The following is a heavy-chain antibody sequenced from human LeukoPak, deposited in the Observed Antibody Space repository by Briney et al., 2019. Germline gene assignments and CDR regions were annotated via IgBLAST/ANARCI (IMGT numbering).Heavy chain of an antibody. CDR1: GFNFVDYA. CDR2: ISGNGGST. CDR3: ARDVSFTWQSTSGYDY. Sequence: KPGGSLRLSCTASGFNFVDYAIHWVRQAPGKGPEWVSTISGNGGSTYYADSVKGRFTISRDNSKKTVYLQVSSLRVEDTATYFCARDVSFTWQSTSGYDYWGQGTLVTVSS. J-gene: IGHJ4*02. V-gene: IGHV3-23*01. D-gene: IGHD3-22*01.